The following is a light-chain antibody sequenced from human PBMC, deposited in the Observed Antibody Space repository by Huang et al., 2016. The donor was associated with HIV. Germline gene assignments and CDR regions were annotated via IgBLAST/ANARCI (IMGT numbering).Light chain of an antibody. CDR1: QSVSSY. V-gene: IGKV3-11*01. J-gene: IGKJ4*01. Sequence: EIVLTQSPATLSLSPGERATLSCRASQSVSSYLAWYQQKPGQAPRILIYDASNRATGIPARFSGSWSGTDFTLTISSLEPEDFAVYYCQQRSNWAPITFGGGTKVEIK. CDR2: DAS. CDR3: QQRSNWAPIT.